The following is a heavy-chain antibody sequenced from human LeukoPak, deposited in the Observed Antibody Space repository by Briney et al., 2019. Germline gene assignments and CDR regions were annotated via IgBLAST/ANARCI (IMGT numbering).Heavy chain of an antibody. Sequence: GESLKISCKGSGYSFSRYWIGWVRQMPGKGLEWMGIIYPGDSDTRYSPSFQGQVTISADKSASTAYLQWSSLKASDTAIYYCAKQLYSSSWYGDAFDIWGQGTMVTVSS. CDR3: AKQLYSSSWYGDAFDI. V-gene: IGHV5-51*01. CDR2: IYPGDSDT. CDR1: GYSFSRYW. D-gene: IGHD6-13*01. J-gene: IGHJ3*02.